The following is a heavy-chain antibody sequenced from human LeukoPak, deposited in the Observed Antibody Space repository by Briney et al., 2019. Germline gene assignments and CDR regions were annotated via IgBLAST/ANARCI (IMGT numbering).Heavy chain of an antibody. CDR3: ANTVRGLRDGYNWGFFDY. CDR2: IRYDGRNK. D-gene: IGHD5-24*01. V-gene: IGHV3-30*02. CDR1: GFTFSNYA. J-gene: IGHJ4*02. Sequence: GGSLRLSCAASGFTFSNYAMHWVRQAPGKGLEWVAFIRYDGRNKYYADSVKGRFTISRDNSKNTLYLQMNSLRAEDTAVYYCANTVRGLRDGYNWGFFDYWGQGTLVTVSS.